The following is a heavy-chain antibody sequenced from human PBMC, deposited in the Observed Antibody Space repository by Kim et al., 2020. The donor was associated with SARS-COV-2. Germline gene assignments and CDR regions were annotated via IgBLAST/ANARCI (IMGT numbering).Heavy chain of an antibody. J-gene: IGHJ5*02. D-gene: IGHD3-10*01. V-gene: IGHV4-34*01. Sequence: KGRVTISVDTSKNQFSLKLSSVTAADTAVYYCASLPEEGSGSPFTRWFDPWGQGTLVTVSS. CDR3: ASLPEEGSGSPFTRWFDP.